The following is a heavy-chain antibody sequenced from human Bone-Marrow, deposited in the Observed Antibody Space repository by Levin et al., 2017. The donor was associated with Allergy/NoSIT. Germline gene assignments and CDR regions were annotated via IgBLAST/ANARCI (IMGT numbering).Heavy chain of an antibody. J-gene: IGHJ4*02. CDR3: AGEIAVAGTGDY. CDR2: ISSSSSYI. Sequence: PGGSLRLSCAASGFTFSSYSMNWVRQAPGKGLEWVSSISSSSSYIYYADSVKGRFTISRDNAKNSLYLQMNSLRAEDTAVYYCAGEIAVAGTGDYWGQGTLVTVSS. D-gene: IGHD6-19*01. CDR1: GFTFSSYS. V-gene: IGHV3-21*01.